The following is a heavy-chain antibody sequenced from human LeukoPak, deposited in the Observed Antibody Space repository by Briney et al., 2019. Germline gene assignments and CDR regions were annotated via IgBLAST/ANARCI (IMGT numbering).Heavy chain of an antibody. J-gene: IGHJ4*02. Sequence: PGGSLRLSCAASRFTFSSYGMHWVRQAPGKGLEWVAVISYDGSNKYYADSVKGRFTISRDNSKNTLYLQMNSLRAEDTAVYYCAKAYSSGWYRSLHYWGQGTLVTVSS. D-gene: IGHD6-19*01. CDR1: RFTFSSYG. CDR2: ISYDGSNK. V-gene: IGHV3-30*18. CDR3: AKAYSSGWYRSLHY.